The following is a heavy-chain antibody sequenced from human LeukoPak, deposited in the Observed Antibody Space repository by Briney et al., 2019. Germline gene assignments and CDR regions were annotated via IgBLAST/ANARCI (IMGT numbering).Heavy chain of an antibody. V-gene: IGHV1-69*01. CDR2: IIPIFGTA. J-gene: IGHJ6*02. CDR3: ARRGRDYYYGMDV. Sequence: SVKVSCKASGGTFISYAISWVRQAPGQGLEWMGGIIPIFGTANYAQKFQGRVTITADESTSTAYMELSSLRSEDTAVYYCARRGRDYYYGMDVWGQGTTVTVSS. CDR1: GGTFISYA.